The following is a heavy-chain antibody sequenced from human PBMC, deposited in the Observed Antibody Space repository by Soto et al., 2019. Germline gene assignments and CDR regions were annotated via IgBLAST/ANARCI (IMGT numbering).Heavy chain of an antibody. CDR2: ISGSGYST. D-gene: IGHD3-10*01. CDR1: GFTFSKYD. V-gene: IGHV3-23*01. CDR3: AIRGLSKSEVRGYFDY. Sequence: EVQLLESGGGLVQPGGSLRLSCAASGFTFSKYDMTWVRQAPGKGLEWVSAISGSGYSTDYGDSVKGRFIISRDNSKNTLFMQMNSLRVEDTAVYYCAIRGLSKSEVRGYFDYWGRGTLVTVSS. J-gene: IGHJ4*02.